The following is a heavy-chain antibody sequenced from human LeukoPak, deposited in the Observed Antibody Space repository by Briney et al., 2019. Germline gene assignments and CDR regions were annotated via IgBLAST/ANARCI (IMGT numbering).Heavy chain of an antibody. Sequence: ASVKVSCKASGYTFTSYGISWVRQAPGQGLEWMGWISGYNGYTKNAQKFQGRLTMITDTSTNTAYMELRSLRSDDTAVFYCARDLTHRRNYDSSGYQIVPAFWGQGTLVTVSS. V-gene: IGHV1-18*01. D-gene: IGHD3-22*01. CDR1: GYTFTSYG. J-gene: IGHJ4*02. CDR3: ARDLTHRRNYDSSGYQIVPAF. CDR2: ISGYNGYT.